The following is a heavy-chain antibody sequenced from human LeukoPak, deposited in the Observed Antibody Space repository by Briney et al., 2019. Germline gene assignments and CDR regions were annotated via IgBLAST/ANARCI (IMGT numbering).Heavy chain of an antibody. Sequence: GGSLRLSCAASEFSVGSNYMTWVRQAPGKGLEWVSLIYSGGSTYYADSVKGRFTISRDDAKNLLYLDMNSLRAEDTAVYYCARGHTAVTRHFDFWGQGTLVTVSS. CDR1: EFSVGSNY. J-gene: IGHJ4*02. CDR3: ARGHTAVTRHFDF. D-gene: IGHD4-17*01. CDR2: IYSGGST. V-gene: IGHV3-66*01.